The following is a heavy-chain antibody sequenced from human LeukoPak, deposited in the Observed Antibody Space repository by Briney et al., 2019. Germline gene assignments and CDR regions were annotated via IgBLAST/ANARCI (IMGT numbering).Heavy chain of an antibody. J-gene: IGHJ4*02. V-gene: IGHV4-30-2*01. Sequence: LRLSCAASGFTFSSYWMSWIRQPPGKGLEWIGYIYHSGSTYYNPSLKSRVTISVDRSKNQFSLKLSSVTAADTAVYYCARVNIAAADYYFDYWGQGTLVTVSS. D-gene: IGHD6-13*01. CDR1: GFTFSSYW. CDR3: ARVNIAAADYYFDY. CDR2: IYHSGST.